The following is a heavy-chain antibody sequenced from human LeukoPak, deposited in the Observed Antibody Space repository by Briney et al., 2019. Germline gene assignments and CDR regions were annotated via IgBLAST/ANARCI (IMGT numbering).Heavy chain of an antibody. D-gene: IGHD3-3*01. J-gene: IGHJ6*03. V-gene: IGHV5-51*01. CDR2: IYPGDSDT. Sequence: GESLKISCKGSGYSFTSYWIGWVRQMPGKGLEWMGIIYPGDSDTRYSPSFQGQVTISADKSISTAYLQWSSLQASDTAMYYCARLTYYDFWSGYSSYSYYMDVWGKGTTVTVSS. CDR3: ARLTYYDFWSGYSSYSYYMDV. CDR1: GYSFTSYW.